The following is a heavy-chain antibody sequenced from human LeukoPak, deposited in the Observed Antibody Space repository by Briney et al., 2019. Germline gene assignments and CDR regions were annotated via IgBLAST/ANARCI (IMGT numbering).Heavy chain of an antibody. V-gene: IGHV3-74*01. Sequence: GGSLRLSCAASGFSFSNYWMHWVRHAPGKGLVWVSRINSDGSSTNYADSVKGRFTISRDNAKNSLYLQMNSLRAEDTAAYYCARRRDSGSLQHFDYWGQGTLVTVSS. CDR2: INSDGSST. CDR3: ARRRDSGSLQHFDY. D-gene: IGHD1-26*01. CDR1: GFSFSNYW. J-gene: IGHJ4*02.